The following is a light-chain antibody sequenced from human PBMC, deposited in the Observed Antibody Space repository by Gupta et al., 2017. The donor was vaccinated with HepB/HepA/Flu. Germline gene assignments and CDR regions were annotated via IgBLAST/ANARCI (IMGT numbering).Light chain of an antibody. CDR1: QGISSY. V-gene: IGKV1-8*01. J-gene: IGKJ4*01. CDR2: AAS. CDR3: QQDDSYPDT. Sequence: AIRMTQSPSSFSASTGDRVTITCRASQGISSYLAWYQQKPGKAPKLLIYAASTLKSGVPSRFSGSGSGTDFTLTISGRQSEDFAIYYCQQDDSYPDTFGGGTKVEIK.